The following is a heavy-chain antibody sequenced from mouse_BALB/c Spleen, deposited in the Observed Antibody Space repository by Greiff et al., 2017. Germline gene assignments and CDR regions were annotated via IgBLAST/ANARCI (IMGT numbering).Heavy chain of an antibody. CDR3: AREAAMITTRRRAAMDY. V-gene: IGHV2-9*02. Sequence: VQRVESGPGLVAPSQSLSITCTVSGFSLTSYGVHWVRQPPGKGLEWLGVIWAGGSTNYNSALMSRLSISKDNSKSQVFLKMNSLQTDDTAMYYCAREAAMITTRRRAAMDYWGQGTSVTVSS. J-gene: IGHJ4*01. CDR1: GFSLTSYG. D-gene: IGHD2-4*01. CDR2: IWAGGST.